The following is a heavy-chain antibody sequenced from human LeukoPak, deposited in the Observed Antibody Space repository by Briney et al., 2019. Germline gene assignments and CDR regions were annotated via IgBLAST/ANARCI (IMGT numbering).Heavy chain of an antibody. CDR2: ISGSGGST. J-gene: IGHJ4*02. V-gene: IGHV3-23*01. CDR3: AKTKTSSSWYGPLADY. D-gene: IGHD6-13*01. CDR1: GFTFSSYA. Sequence: GRSLRLSCAASGFTFSSYAMHWVRQAPGKGLEWVSAISGSGGSTYYADSVKGRFTISRDNSKNTLYLQMNSLRAEDAAVYYCAKTKTSSSWYGPLADYWGQGTLVTVSS.